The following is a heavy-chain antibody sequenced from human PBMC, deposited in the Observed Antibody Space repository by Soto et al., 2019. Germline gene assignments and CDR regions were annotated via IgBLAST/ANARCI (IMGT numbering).Heavy chain of an antibody. CDR3: VRGGYPVTDF. CDR1: Y. V-gene: IGHV4-59*08. CDR2: IYYSGST. J-gene: IGHJ4*01. D-gene: IGHD1-26*01. Sequence: YRWSIRQSKVKGLEWIGYIYYSGSTYYNPSLKSRVIISMDSPKNQFSLNLTPVTAADTPAYYCVRGGYPVTDFRG.